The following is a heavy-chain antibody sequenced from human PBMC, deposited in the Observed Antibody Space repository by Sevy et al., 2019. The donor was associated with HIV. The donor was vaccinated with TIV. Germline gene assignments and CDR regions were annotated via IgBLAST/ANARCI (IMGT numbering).Heavy chain of an antibody. J-gene: IGHJ3*02. CDR1: GFTFSSYS. CDR3: ARVGIAARPLGAFDI. Sequence: GGSLRLSCAASGFTFSSYSMNWVRQAPGMGLEWVSYISSSSSTIYYADSVKGRFTISRDNAKNSLYLQMNSLRAEDTAVYYCARVGIAARPLGAFDIWGQGTMVTVSS. D-gene: IGHD6-6*01. V-gene: IGHV3-48*01. CDR2: ISSSSSTI.